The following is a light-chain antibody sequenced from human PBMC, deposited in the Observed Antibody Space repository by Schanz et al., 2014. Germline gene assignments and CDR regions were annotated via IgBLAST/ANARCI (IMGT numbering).Light chain of an antibody. V-gene: IGLV2-8*01. CDR3: NSYAGSNNVI. CDR2: EVS. Sequence: QSALTQPPSASGSPGQSVTVSCTGTSSDVGGYDYVSWYQQLPGKAPKLMIYEVSKRPSGVPDRFSGSKSGNTASLTVSGLQAEDEDDYYCNSYAGSNNVIFGGGTKLTVL. J-gene: IGLJ2*01. CDR1: SSDVGGYDY.